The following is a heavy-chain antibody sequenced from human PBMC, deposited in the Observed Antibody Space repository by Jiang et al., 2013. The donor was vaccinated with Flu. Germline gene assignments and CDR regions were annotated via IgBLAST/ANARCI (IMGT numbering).Heavy chain of an antibody. CDR3: ARGNGMAAAGTPYYYGMDV. V-gene: IGHV5-51*03. CDR1: GYSFTSYW. J-gene: IGHJ6*02. D-gene: IGHD6-13*01. Sequence: PGESLKISCKGSGYSFTSYWIAWVRQMPGKGLEWMGIIYPGDSDTRYSPSFQGQVTISADTSISTAYLQWSSLKASDTAMYYCARGNGMAAAGTPYYYGMDVWGQGTTVTVSS. CDR2: IYPGDSDT.